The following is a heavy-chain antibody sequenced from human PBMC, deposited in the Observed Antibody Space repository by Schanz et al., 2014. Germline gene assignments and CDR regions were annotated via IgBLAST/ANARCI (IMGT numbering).Heavy chain of an antibody. D-gene: IGHD3-10*01. J-gene: IGHJ5*02. Sequence: VQLVESGGGLVKPGGSLRLSCAASGFTFSSHWMHWVRQDPGKGLVWVARINSVGSNTDYADSVTGRFTISRDNAKNTLYLQMNTLRAEDTAVYYCARPALWFGDNCFDPWGQGTLVTVSS. CDR2: INSVGSNT. CDR3: ARPALWFGDNCFDP. CDR1: GFTFSSHW. V-gene: IGHV3-74*02.